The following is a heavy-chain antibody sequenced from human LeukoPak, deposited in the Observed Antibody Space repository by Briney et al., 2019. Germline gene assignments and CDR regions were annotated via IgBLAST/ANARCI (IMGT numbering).Heavy chain of an antibody. CDR1: GFTFSSYG. Sequence: GGSLRLSCTASGFTFSSYGMSWVRQAPGKGLEWVANINQDGSEKHYVDSVKGRFTISRDNAQNSLLLQINSLRAEGTAVYYCARSYRGPSAFDIWGQGTMVSVSS. J-gene: IGHJ3*02. CDR3: ARSYRGPSAFDI. D-gene: IGHD3-10*01. CDR2: INQDGSEK. V-gene: IGHV3-7*01.